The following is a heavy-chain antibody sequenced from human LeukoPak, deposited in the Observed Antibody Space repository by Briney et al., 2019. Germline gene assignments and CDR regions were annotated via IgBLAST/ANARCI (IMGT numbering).Heavy chain of an antibody. V-gene: IGHV3-7*01. CDR3: ARELSYYGSGSYYTRPYYYYGMDV. D-gene: IGHD3-10*01. Sequence: GGSLRLSCAASGFPFSSYWMSWVRQAPGKGLEWVANIKQDGSEKYYVDSVKGRFTISRDNAKNSLYLQMNSLRAEDTAVYYCARELSYYGSGSYYTRPYYYYGMDVWGQGTTVTVSS. CDR1: GFPFSSYW. J-gene: IGHJ6*02. CDR2: IKQDGSEK.